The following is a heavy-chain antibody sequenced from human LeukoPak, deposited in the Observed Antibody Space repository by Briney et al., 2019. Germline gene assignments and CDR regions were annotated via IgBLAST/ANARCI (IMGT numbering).Heavy chain of an antibody. D-gene: IGHD3-22*01. V-gene: IGHV4-4*07. Sequence: SETLSLTCTVSGGSISSYYWSWIRQPAGKGLEWIGRIYTSGSTNYNPSLKSRVTTSVDTSKNQFSLKLSSVTAADTAMYYCARDLSYYDSSGFYYYYYYMDVWGTGTTVTVSS. J-gene: IGHJ6*03. CDR3: ARDLSYYDSSGFYYYYYYMDV. CDR1: GGSISSYY. CDR2: IYTSGST.